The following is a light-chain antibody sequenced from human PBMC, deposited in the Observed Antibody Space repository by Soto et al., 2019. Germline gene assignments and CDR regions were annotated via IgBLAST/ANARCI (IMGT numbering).Light chain of an antibody. J-gene: IGLJ1*01. CDR1: SSDVGAYNY. CDR3: SSHTTSSTQV. Sequence: QSALTQPASVSGSPGQSITISCTGTSSDVGAYNYVSWYQQRPGKAPKLMIYDVTNRPSGVSNRFSGSKSGNTASLTISGLQAEDEADYYCSSHTTSSTQVFGTGTKLTVL. V-gene: IGLV2-14*01. CDR2: DVT.